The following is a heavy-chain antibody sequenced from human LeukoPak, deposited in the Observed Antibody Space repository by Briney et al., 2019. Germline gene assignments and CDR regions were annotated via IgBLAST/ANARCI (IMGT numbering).Heavy chain of an antibody. CDR2: ISSSTGTI. CDR3: ARPLSYSSSAALGY. D-gene: IGHD6-13*01. J-gene: IGHJ4*02. CDR1: GFPFGSFG. V-gene: IGHV3-48*02. Sequence: PGGSLRLSCAASGFPFGSFGMNWVRQAPGKGLEWVSYISSSTGTIYYADSVKGRFTISRDNAKNSLYLQMNSLRDEDTAVYYCARPLSYSSSAALGYWGQGTLVTVSS.